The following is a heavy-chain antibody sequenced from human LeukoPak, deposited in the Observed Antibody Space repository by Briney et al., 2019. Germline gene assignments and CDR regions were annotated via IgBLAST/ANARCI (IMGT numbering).Heavy chain of an antibody. Sequence: GGSLRLSCAASGFTFSSYSVNWGRQAPGKWLEWVSSISSSSSYIYYADSVKGRFTISRDNAKNSLYLQMNSLRAEDTAVYYCAREKAVAGLEGIDYWGQGTLVTVSS. D-gene: IGHD6-19*01. CDR1: GFTFSSYS. CDR2: ISSSSSYI. V-gene: IGHV3-21*01. CDR3: AREKAVAGLEGIDY. J-gene: IGHJ4*02.